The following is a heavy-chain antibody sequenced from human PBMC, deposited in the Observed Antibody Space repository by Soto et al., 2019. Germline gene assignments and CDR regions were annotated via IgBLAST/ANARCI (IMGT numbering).Heavy chain of an antibody. CDR1: GGSISSYY. Sequence: PSETLSLTCTVSGGSISSYYWSWIRQPPGRGLEWIGYISYSGSTNYNPSLKSRVTISVDTSKNQFSLKLSSVTAADTAVYYCARDPTPWGQGTLVTVSS. CDR2: ISYSGST. CDR3: ARDPTP. J-gene: IGHJ5*02. V-gene: IGHV4-59*12.